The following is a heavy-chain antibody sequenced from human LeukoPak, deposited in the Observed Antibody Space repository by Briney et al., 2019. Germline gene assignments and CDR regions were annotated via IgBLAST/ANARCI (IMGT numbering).Heavy chain of an antibody. CDR2: IYYSGST. J-gene: IGHJ6*03. CDR1: GGSVSSGSYY. CDR3: ARLVVPAARFYYYYYMDV. D-gene: IGHD2-2*01. Sequence: PSETLSLTCTVSGGSVSSGSYYWSWIRQPPGKGLEWIGYIYYSGSTNYNPSLKSRVTISVDTSKNQFSLKLSSVTAADTAVYYCARLVVPAARFYYYYYMDVWGKGTTVTVSS. V-gene: IGHV4-61*01.